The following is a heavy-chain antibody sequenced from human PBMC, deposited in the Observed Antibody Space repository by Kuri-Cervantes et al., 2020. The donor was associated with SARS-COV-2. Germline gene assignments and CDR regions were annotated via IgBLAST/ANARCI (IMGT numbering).Heavy chain of an antibody. V-gene: IGHV3-23*01. CDR3: AKEGGDGDYADYYFDY. D-gene: IGHD4-17*01. CDR2: ISGSGGST. CDR1: GGAFSGYY. Sequence: LSLTCAVYGGAFSGYYWSWVRQAPGKGLEWVSAISGSGGSTYYADSVEGRFTISRDNSKNTLYLQTNSLRAEDTAVYYCAKEGGDGDYADYYFDYWGQGTMVTVSS. J-gene: IGHJ4*02.